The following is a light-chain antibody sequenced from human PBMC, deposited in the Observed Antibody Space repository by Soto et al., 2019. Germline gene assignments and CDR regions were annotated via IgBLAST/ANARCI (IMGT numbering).Light chain of an antibody. CDR2: SNN. V-gene: IGLV1-44*01. CDR3: AAWDDSLRGQV. CDR1: RYNIGTNT. J-gene: IGLJ1*01. Sequence: QSVLTQPPSASGTRGQRVTISCSGGRYNIGTNTVDWYQQLPGTAPKLLIYSNNQRPSGVPDRFSGSKSGTSASLAISGLQSEDEADYYCAAWDDSLRGQVFGTGTKVTVL.